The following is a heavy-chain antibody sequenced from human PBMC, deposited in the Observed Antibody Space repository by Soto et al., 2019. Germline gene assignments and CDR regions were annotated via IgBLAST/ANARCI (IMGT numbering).Heavy chain of an antibody. V-gene: IGHV3-23*01. CDR3: AKRDVPHSTSNAYFYDH. CDR2: ISVSVGST. D-gene: IGHD2-21*02. Sequence: GGSLRLSCGVSGFPFAPSAMSWVRQAPGKGLEWVSTISVSVGSTYSADSVQGRFTVSSDISDNTLFLRMTSLTADDTAVYFCAKRDVPHSTSNAYFYDHWGRGVLVTVSS. CDR1: GFPFAPSA. J-gene: IGHJ4*02.